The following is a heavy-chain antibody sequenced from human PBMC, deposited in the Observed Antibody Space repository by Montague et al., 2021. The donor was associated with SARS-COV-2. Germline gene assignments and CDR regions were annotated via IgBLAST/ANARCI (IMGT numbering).Heavy chain of an antibody. V-gene: IGHV3-30-3*01. Sequence: SLRLSCAASGFTFSTYAMHWVRQAPGKGLEWLSSIAFVGSSKFYVDSMKGRFTVSRDNSKNTVYLQINSLTTDDTAVYYCARDLLRYSSGCFCDYWGQGTLVTVSS. J-gene: IGHJ4*02. CDR1: GFTFSTYA. D-gene: IGHD3-10*01. CDR3: ARDLLRYSSGCFCDY. CDR2: IAFVGSSK.